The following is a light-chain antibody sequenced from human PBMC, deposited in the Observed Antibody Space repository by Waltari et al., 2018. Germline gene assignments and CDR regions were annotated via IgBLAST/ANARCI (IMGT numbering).Light chain of an antibody. V-gene: IGLV2-14*03. J-gene: IGLJ2*01. CDR1: SSDLGDHIN. CDR2: DVS. CDR3: SSYTSINTLAVV. Sequence: QSALTQPASVSGSPGQSITISCTGTSSDLGDHINVSWYQQHPGKAPKVMIYDVSNRPSGVSSRFPGSKSGNTASLTISGLQAEDDADYYCSSYTSINTLAVVFGGGTRLTVL.